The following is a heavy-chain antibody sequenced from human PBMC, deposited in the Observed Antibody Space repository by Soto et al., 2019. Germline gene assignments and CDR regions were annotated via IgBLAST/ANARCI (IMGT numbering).Heavy chain of an antibody. Sequence: QLHLVQSGAEVKKPGSSLKVYCKASGGTFSNSGISWVRQAPGQGLEWMGEIIPIFDTTNYAQKLQGRITIIADESTNTVYMELSNLRSADTGVYYCARAPILVSVTLHQNYFDSWGQGTLVTVSS. CDR2: IIPIFDTT. J-gene: IGHJ4*02. D-gene: IGHD2-21*02. CDR1: GGTFSNSG. V-gene: IGHV1-69*01. CDR3: ARAPILVSVTLHQNYFDS.